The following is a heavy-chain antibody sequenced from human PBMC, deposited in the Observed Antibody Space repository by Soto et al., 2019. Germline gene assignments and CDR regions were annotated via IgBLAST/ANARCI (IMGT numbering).Heavy chain of an antibody. CDR3: ARMVMTARGAFDI. CDR1: GFTFSSYS. D-gene: IGHD3-22*01. CDR2: ISSSSSYI. V-gene: IGHV3-21*01. Sequence: EVQLVESGGGLVKPGGSLRLSCAASGFTFSSYSMNWVRQAPGKGLEWVSSISSSSSYIYYADSVKGRFTISRDNAKNSLYLQMNSLRAEDTAVYYCARMVMTARGAFDIWGQGTMVTVSS. J-gene: IGHJ3*02.